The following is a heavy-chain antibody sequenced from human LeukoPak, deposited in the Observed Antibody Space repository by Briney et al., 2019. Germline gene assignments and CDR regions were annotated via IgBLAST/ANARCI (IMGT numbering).Heavy chain of an antibody. D-gene: IGHD6-19*01. V-gene: IGHV1-2*02. CDR3: ARAGYISGYSSGWYGIDY. CDR2: INPNSGGT. CDR1: GYTFTGYY. J-gene: IGHJ4*02. Sequence: ASVKVSCKASGYTFTGYYIHWVRQAPGQGLEWLGWINPNSGGTNYAQKFQGRVTMTRDTSISTAYMELSRLRSDDTAVYYCARAGYISGYSSGWYGIDYWGQGTLVTVSS.